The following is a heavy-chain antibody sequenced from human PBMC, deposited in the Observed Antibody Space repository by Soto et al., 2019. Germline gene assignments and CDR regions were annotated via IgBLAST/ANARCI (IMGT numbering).Heavy chain of an antibody. D-gene: IGHD3-9*01. CDR1: GFTFSGSA. Sequence: PGGSLRLSCAASGFTFSGSAMHWVRQASGKGLEWVGRIRSKANSYATAYAASVKGRFTISRDDSKNTAYLQMNSLKTEDTAVYYCTSNYDILTGYHTRFDPWGQGTLVTVSS. CDR3: TSNYDILTGYHTRFDP. V-gene: IGHV3-73*01. J-gene: IGHJ5*02. CDR2: IRSKANSYAT.